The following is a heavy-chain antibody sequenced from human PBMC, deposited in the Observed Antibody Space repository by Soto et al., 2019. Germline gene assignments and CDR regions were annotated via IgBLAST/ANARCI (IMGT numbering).Heavy chain of an antibody. CDR2: VHYSWGS. V-gene: IGHV4-59*08. D-gene: IGHD3-10*01. CDR1: GGSISSYH. CDR3: ARQGFGALHGPVDV. J-gene: IGHJ6*02. Sequence: QVQLQESGPGLVKPSETLSLSCTVSGGSISSYHWSWIRQTPGKGLEWIGYVHYSWGSNYNPSLKSRVAIALDTSTSQFSLKLTSVTATDTAVYYCARQGFGALHGPVDVWGQGTTVTVSS.